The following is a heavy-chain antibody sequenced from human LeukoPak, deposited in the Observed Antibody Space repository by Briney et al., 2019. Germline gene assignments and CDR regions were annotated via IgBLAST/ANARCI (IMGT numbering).Heavy chain of an antibody. CDR3: AKVQQLATIYYFDY. CDR1: GFTFNSYA. J-gene: IGHJ4*02. CDR2: ISGSGGST. V-gene: IGHV3-23*01. D-gene: IGHD6-13*01. Sequence: GGSLRLSCAASGFTFNSYAMNWVRQAPGKGLEWGSAISGSGGSTYYADSVKGRFTISRDNSKNTLYLQMNSLRAEDTAVYYCAKVQQLATIYYFDYWGQGSLVTVSS.